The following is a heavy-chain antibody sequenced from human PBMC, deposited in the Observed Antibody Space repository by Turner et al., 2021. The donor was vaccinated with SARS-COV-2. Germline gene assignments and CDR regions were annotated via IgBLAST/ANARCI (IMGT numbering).Heavy chain of an antibody. CDR2: IHYRGST. D-gene: IGHD2-21*02. CDR3: ARETVNNWVDP. Sequence: QGQLQESGPRLVKPLETLSLPCTVSGGSMNSNCWSWMRQPPGKRLEWIGYIHYRGSTNYNPSLKSRVTISVDTSKNQFSLKLTSVTAADTAIYYCARETVNNWVDPWGQGTLVTVSS. J-gene: IGHJ5*02. CDR1: GGSMNSNC. V-gene: IGHV4-59*01.